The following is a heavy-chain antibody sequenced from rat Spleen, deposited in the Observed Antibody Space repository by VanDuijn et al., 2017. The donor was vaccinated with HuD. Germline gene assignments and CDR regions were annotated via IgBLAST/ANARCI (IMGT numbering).Heavy chain of an antibody. CDR3: ARHGYNSYFEY. V-gene: IGHV5-29*01. D-gene: IGHD1-9*01. J-gene: IGHJ2*01. CDR1: GFAFSDFF. Sequence: EVRLVESDGGLVQPGGSLKLSCAASGFAFSDFFMAWVRQAPAKGLEWVVTISSDGRRNYYRDFVKGRFTISRDNAKSSLFLQIDSLRSEDTATYYCARHGYNSYFEYWGQGVMVTVSS. CDR2: ISSDGRRN.